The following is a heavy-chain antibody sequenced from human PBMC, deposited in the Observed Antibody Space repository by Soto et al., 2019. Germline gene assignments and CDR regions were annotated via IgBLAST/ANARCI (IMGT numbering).Heavy chain of an antibody. D-gene: IGHD4-17*01. CDR2: IIPIFGTA. Sequence: SVKVSCKASGGTFSSYAISWVRQAPGQGLEWMGGIIPIFGTANYAQKFQGRVTITADESTSTAYMELSSLRSEDTAVYYCASDYGGNRYYYGMDGWGQGTTVTVSS. V-gene: IGHV1-69*13. J-gene: IGHJ6*02. CDR1: GGTFSSYA. CDR3: ASDYGGNRYYYGMDG.